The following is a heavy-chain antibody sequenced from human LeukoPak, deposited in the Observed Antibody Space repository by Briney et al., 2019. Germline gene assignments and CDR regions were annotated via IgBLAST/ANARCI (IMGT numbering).Heavy chain of an antibody. D-gene: IGHD1-26*01. CDR3: ARDKGSSYYYYYYGMDV. CDR1: GGTFSSYA. J-gene: IGHJ6*02. Sequence: ASVKVSCKASGGTFSSYAISWVRQAPGQGLEWMGWISAYNGNTNYAQELQGRVTMTTDTSTSTAYMELRSLRSDDTAVYYCARDKGSSYYYYYYGMDVWGQGTTVTVSS. CDR2: ISAYNGNT. V-gene: IGHV1-18*01.